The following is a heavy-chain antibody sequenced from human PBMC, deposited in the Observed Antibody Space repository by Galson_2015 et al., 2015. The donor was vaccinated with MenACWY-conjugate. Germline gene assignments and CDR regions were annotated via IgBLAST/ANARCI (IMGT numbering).Heavy chain of an antibody. Sequence: SLRLSCAATGFTFSNYAMSRVRQAPGKGLEWVSVITGGGGNTYDADSVKGRFAISRDNSKNTLYLQMNRLRAEDTAVYYCAKGRPQDGMDVWGQGTTVTVSS. V-gene: IGHV3-23*01. CDR2: ITGGGGNT. J-gene: IGHJ6*02. D-gene: IGHD6-6*01. CDR1: GFTFSNYA. CDR3: AKGRPQDGMDV.